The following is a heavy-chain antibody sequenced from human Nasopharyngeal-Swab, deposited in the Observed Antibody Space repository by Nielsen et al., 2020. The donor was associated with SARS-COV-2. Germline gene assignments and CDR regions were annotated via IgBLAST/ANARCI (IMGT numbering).Heavy chain of an antibody. D-gene: IGHD2-21*02. Sequence: GGSLRLSCAASGLSFSEFWMYWVRQAPGKGLEWVASINKDGSEKYYGDSVRGRFTTSRDNAENSLSLQMNSLRGEDTAVYYCARDRDYYAFDYWGQGTLVTVSS. CDR3: ARDRDYYAFDY. CDR2: INKDGSEK. CDR1: GLSFSEFW. V-gene: IGHV3-7*01. J-gene: IGHJ4*02.